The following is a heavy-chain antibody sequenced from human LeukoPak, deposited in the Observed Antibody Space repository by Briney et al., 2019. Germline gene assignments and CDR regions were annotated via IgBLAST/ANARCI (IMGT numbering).Heavy chain of an antibody. J-gene: IGHJ4*02. Sequence: GGSLRLSCAAPGFTFSSYWMSWVRQAPGKGLEWVANIKQDGSEKYYVDSVKGRFTISRDNAKNSLYLQMNSLRAEDTAVYYCARAWYSSYYFDYWGQGTLVTVSS. D-gene: IGHD6-13*01. CDR3: ARAWYSSYYFDY. V-gene: IGHV3-7*01. CDR1: GFTFSSYW. CDR2: IKQDGSEK.